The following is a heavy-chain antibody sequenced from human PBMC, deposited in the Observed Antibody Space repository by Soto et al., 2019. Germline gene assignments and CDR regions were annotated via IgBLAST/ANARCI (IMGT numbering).Heavy chain of an antibody. CDR3: ARDPLGGGSPSAFPDYYYGMDV. CDR1: GFTFSSYG. Sequence: GGSLTLSCAASGFTFSSYGMHWVRQAPGKGLEWVAVISYDGSNKYYADSVKGRFTISRDNSKNTLYLQMNSLRAEDTAVYYCARDPLGGGSPSAFPDYYYGMDVWGQGTTVTVS. D-gene: IGHD2-15*01. V-gene: IGHV3-30*03. J-gene: IGHJ6*02. CDR2: ISYDGSNK.